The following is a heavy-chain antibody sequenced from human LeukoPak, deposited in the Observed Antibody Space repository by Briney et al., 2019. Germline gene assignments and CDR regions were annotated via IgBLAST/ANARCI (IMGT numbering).Heavy chain of an antibody. CDR1: GGSFSSYY. Sequence: SETLSLTCTVSGGSFSSYYWSWIRQPAGKGLEWIGRIYNSGTTNYSPSLESRVTMSLDTSKNRCSLSLSSVTAADTAVYYCARDRLGATGHWRIDVWGRGTLVTVSS. D-gene: IGHD1-26*01. J-gene: IGHJ2*01. CDR2: IYNSGTT. CDR3: ARDRLGATGHWRIDV. V-gene: IGHV4-4*07.